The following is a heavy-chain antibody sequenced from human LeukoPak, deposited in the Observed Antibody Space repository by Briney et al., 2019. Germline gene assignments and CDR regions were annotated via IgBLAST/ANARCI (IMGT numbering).Heavy chain of an antibody. CDR3: ARDLGYYGSGSYSY. Sequence: VASGKLCCKASGYTFTSYGISWVRQAPGQGLEWMGWISAYNGNTNYAQKLQGRVTMTTDTSTSTAYMELRSLRSDDTAVYYCARDLGYYGSGSYSYWGQGTLVTVSS. D-gene: IGHD3-10*01. J-gene: IGHJ4*02. CDR1: GYTFTSYG. CDR2: ISAYNGNT. V-gene: IGHV1-18*01.